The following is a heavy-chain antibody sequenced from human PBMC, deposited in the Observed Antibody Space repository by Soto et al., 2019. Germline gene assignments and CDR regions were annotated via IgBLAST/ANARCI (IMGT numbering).Heavy chain of an antibody. CDR1: GGTFSSYT. CDR3: ARGRYYGSGSYLLFDY. CDR2: IIPILGIA. V-gene: IGHV1-69*02. J-gene: IGHJ4*02. D-gene: IGHD3-10*01. Sequence: QVQLVQSGAEVKKPGSSVKVSCKASGGTFSSYTISWVRQAPGQGLEWMGRIIPILGIANSAQKFQGRVTFTADKSTSTAYMELSSLRSEDTAVYYCARGRYYGSGSYLLFDYWGQGTLVTVSS.